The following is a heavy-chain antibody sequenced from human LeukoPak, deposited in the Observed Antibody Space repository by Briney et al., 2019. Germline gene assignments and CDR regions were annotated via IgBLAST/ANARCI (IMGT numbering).Heavy chain of an antibody. CDR1: GGTFLFYA. V-gene: IGHV1-69*04. CDR2: IIPIPGMA. J-gene: IGHJ4*02. Sequence: SVTVSFKASGGTFLFYAINWVRQATGQGLEWMGRIIPIPGMANYAQKFQGRVTITADSSPSTAYMEVSGLRSEGTAVYYCAIAVVVARVLLAYFYYWVQGTLDTV. CDR3: AIAVVVARVLLAYFYY. D-gene: IGHD3-10*01.